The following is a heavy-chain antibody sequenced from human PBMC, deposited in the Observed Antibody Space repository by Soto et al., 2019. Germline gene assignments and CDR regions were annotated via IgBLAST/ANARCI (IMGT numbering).Heavy chain of an antibody. CDR2: IKQDGSEK. V-gene: IGHV3-7*01. CDR3: ARDRYSYYDFWSGSLPYYYFGMDV. Sequence: GGSLRLSCSASGFTFSNYDMVWVRQAPGKGLEYISAIKQDGSEKYYVDSVKGRFTISRDNAKNSLYLQMNSLRAEDTAVYYCARDRYSYYDFWSGSLPYYYFGMDVWGQGTTVTVSS. D-gene: IGHD3-3*01. CDR1: GFTFSNYD. J-gene: IGHJ6*02.